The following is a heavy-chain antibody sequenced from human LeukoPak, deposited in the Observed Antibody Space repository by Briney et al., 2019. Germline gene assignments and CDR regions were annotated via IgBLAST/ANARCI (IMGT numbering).Heavy chain of an antibody. Sequence: GGSLRLSCTTSGFTFSVYAVSWVRQAPGKGLEWIGFIRNKANGGTTEYAASVKGRFTISRDDSTTIAHLQMSSLKTEDTAVYYCSRFYSSGWASGAFDIWGQGTMVTVSS. CDR1: GFTFSVYA. J-gene: IGHJ3*02. V-gene: IGHV3-49*04. CDR2: IRNKANGGTT. CDR3: SRFYSSGWASGAFDI. D-gene: IGHD3-22*01.